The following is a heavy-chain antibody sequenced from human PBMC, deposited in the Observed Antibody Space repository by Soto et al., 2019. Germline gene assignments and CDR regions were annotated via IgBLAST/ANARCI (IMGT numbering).Heavy chain of an antibody. D-gene: IGHD1-26*01. CDR2: ISSSSSTI. Sequence: TGGSLRLSCAASGFTFSSYSMNWVRQAPGKGLEWVSYISSSSSTIYYADSVKGRFTISRDNAKNSQYLQMNSLRDEDTAVYYCARDDTWELPLPWIPFDYWGQGTLVTVSS. CDR3: ARDDTWELPLPWIPFDY. V-gene: IGHV3-48*02. CDR1: GFTFSSYS. J-gene: IGHJ4*02.